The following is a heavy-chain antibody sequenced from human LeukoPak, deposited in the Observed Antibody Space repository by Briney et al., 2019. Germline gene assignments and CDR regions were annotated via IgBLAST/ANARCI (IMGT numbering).Heavy chain of an antibody. V-gene: IGHV6-1*01. D-gene: IGHD3-10*01. CDR3: ARAAYAGFDY. CDR2: TYYRSKWYT. J-gene: IGHJ4*02. Sequence: SQTLSLTCAISGDSVSSNSAAWIWIRQSPSRGLEWLGRTYYRSKWYTEYAVSVKSRITINPDTSKNQFFLQLSSVTAADTAVYYCARAAYAGFDYWGQGTLVTVSS. CDR1: GDSVSSNSAA.